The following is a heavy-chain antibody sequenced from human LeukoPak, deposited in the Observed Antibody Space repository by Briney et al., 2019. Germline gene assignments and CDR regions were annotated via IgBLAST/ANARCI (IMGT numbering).Heavy chain of an antibody. V-gene: IGHV3-30*18. CDR3: AKDSDIAVAGTDDAFDL. J-gene: IGHJ3*01. Sequence: GRSLRLSCAASGFTFSSYGMHWVRQAPGKGLHWVAVISYDGSSEYYADSVKGRFIISRDNSKNTLYLQVNSLRAEDTAVYYCAKDSDIAVAGTDDAFDLWGQGTMVTVSS. CDR2: ISYDGSSE. D-gene: IGHD6-19*01. CDR1: GFTFSSYG.